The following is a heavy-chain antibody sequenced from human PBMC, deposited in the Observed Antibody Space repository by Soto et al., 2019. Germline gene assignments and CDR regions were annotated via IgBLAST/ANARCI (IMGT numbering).Heavy chain of an antibody. V-gene: IGHV3-48*02. J-gene: IGHJ4*02. CDR3: ASELGYSSSFDF. Sequence: GGSLRLSCAASGFTFSSYSMNWVRQAPGKGLEWVSYISSSGSTIYYADSVKGRFTISRDNAKNSLYLQMNSLRDEDTAIYYCASELGYSSSFDFWGQGTLVTVSS. CDR2: ISSSGSTI. D-gene: IGHD6-13*01. CDR1: GFTFSSYS.